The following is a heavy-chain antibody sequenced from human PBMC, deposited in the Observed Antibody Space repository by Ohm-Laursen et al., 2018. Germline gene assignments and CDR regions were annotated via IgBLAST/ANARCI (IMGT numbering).Heavy chain of an antibody. D-gene: IGHD6-13*01. CDR3: ARGVGSSSGKDYYYYGMDV. CDR1: GFTFSSYG. V-gene: IGHV3-33*01. J-gene: IGHJ6*02. CDR2: IWYDGSNK. Sequence: SLRLSCAASGFTFSSYGMHWVRQAPGKGLEWVAVIWYDGSNKYYADSVKGRFTISRDNSKNTLYLQMNSLRAEDTAVYYCARGVGSSSGKDYYYYGMDVWGQGTLVTVSS.